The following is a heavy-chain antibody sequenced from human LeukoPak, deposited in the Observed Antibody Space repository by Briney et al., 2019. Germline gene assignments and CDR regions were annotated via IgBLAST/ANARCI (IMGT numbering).Heavy chain of an antibody. CDR1: GFTFSSYA. CDR3: ASTRDYGGNFYYFEY. V-gene: IGHV3-66*01. J-gene: IGHJ4*02. Sequence: GGSLRLSCAASGFTFSSYAMSWVRQAPGKGLEWASVIYSSGTPFYPDPVKGRFTISRDISKNTVYLQMNSLRAEDTAVYYCASTRDYGGNFYYFEYWGQGTLVTVSS. D-gene: IGHD4-23*01. CDR2: IYSSGTP.